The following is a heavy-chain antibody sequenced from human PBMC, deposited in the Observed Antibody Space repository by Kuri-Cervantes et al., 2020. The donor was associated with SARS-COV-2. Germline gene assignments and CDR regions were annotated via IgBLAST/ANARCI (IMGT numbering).Heavy chain of an antibody. CDR2: ISGSGGST. J-gene: IGHJ3*02. V-gene: IGHV3-23*01. CDR1: EFTFSSYA. Sequence: GGSLRLSCAASEFTFSSYAMSWVRQAPGKGLEWVSAISGSGGSTYYADSVKGRFTISRDNSKNTLYLQMNSLRAEDTAVYYCAKDISSGYYFDAFDIWGQGTMVTVSS. D-gene: IGHD3-22*01. CDR3: AKDISSGYYFDAFDI.